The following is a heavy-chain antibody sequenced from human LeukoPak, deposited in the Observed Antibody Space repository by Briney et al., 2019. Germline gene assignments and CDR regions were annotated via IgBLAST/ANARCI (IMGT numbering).Heavy chain of an antibody. V-gene: IGHV3-23*01. CDR2: ISDTGGST. D-gene: IGHD1-26*01. J-gene: IGHJ4*02. CDR1: GFTFNDYA. Sequence: GGSLRLSCAASGFTFNDYAMGWVRQAPGKGLEWVSGISDTGGSTYYADTVKGRFTISRDNSKNTLFLQMNSLRAEDTAVYSCAKNQWELTDWGQGTLVTVSS. CDR3: AKNQWELTD.